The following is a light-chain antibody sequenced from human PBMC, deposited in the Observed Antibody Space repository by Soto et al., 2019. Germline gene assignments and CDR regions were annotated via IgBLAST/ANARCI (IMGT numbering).Light chain of an antibody. Sequence: DIQMTQSPSTLSASVGDRVTITCRASQSISSWLAWYQQKPGKAPKLLIYNASSLESGVPSRFRGSGSGTEFTLTISSLQPDDFATYYCQQYGGTFGQGTKVEIK. CDR1: QSISSW. CDR3: QQYGGT. V-gene: IGKV1-5*03. J-gene: IGKJ1*01. CDR2: NAS.